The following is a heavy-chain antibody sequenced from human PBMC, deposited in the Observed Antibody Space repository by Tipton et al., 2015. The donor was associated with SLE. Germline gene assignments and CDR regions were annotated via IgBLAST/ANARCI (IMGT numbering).Heavy chain of an antibody. CDR1: GFIFSSYW. D-gene: IGHD6-13*01. CDR2: INSDGSST. V-gene: IGHV3-74*01. CDR3: AGQASWSDAFEI. Sequence: SLRLSCAASGFIFSSYWMHWVRQAPGKGLVWVSRINSDGSSTSYADSVKGRFTISRDNAKNTLFLQMNSLRAEDTAVYYCAGQASWSDAFEIWGQGTMVTVSS. J-gene: IGHJ3*02.